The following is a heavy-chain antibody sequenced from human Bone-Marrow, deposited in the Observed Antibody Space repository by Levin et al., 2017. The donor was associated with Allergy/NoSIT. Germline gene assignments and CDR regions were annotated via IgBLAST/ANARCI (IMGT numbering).Heavy chain of an antibody. J-gene: IGHJ4*02. V-gene: IGHV4-39*01. Sequence: SQTLSLTCTVSGGSISSSSYYWGWIRQPPGKGLEWIGSIYYSGSTYYNPSLKSRVTISVDTSKNQFSLKLSSVTAADTAVYYCARQPRPHDYGDPTGVYWGQGTLVTVSS. CDR3: ARQPRPHDYGDPTGVY. CDR1: GGSISSSSYY. CDR2: IYYSGST. D-gene: IGHD4-17*01.